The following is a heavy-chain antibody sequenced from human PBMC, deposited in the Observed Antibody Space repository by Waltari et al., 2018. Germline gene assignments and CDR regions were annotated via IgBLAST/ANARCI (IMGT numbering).Heavy chain of an antibody. CDR1: GLPSGISW. D-gene: IGHD3-3*01. V-gene: IGHV3-74*01. CDR3: AAFWSGREY. Sequence: EVQMVESGGVLVQPGGSLSLSCSASGLPSGISWMHWVRQGPGKGGVWVSRINTDGSSTSYADSVKGRFTISRDNAKNTMYLQMNSLRVEDTAVYYCAAFWSGREYWGQGTLVTVSS. J-gene: IGHJ4*02. CDR2: INTDGSST.